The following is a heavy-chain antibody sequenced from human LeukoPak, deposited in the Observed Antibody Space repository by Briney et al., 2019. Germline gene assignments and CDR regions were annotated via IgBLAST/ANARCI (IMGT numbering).Heavy chain of an antibody. CDR2: ISGSGGST. Sequence: GSLEPSRASFGFHLKQLGLGWVRPAPGKGPEWVSNISGSGGSTYYADSVKGRFTISRDSSKNTLYLQMNSLRAEDTAVYYCAKDRTYYYESRGYFDYWGQGTLVTVSS. CDR1: FHLKQLG. V-gene: IGHV3-23*01. D-gene: IGHD3-22*01. J-gene: IGHJ4*02. CDR3: AKDRTYYYESRGYFDY.